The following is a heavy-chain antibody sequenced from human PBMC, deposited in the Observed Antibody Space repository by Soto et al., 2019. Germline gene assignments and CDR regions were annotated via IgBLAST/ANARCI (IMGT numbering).Heavy chain of an antibody. CDR1: GYTFTSYA. D-gene: IGHD3-3*01. CDR3: ARSYLSFWSGYYS. CDR2: INAGNGNT. Sequence: ASVKVSCKASGYTFTSYAMHWVRQAPGQRLEWMGWINAGNGNTKYSQKFQGRVTITRDTSASTAYMELSSLRSEDTAVYYCARSYLSFWSGYYSWGQGTLVTVSS. V-gene: IGHV1-3*01. J-gene: IGHJ5*02.